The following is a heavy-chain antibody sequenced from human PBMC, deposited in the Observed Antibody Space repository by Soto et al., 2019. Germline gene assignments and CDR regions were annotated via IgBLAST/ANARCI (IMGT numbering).Heavy chain of an antibody. CDR1: GYTFPSHG. CDR3: AIDDWRRVGVVVRVYV. CDR2: ISAYNGNT. V-gene: IGHV1-18*04. J-gene: IGHJ6*03. D-gene: IGHD2-21*01. Sequence: AQVKRYWKASGYTFPSHGISRVRQAPGQGIEWMGWISAYNGNTNYAQKLQGRVTMTTDTSTSTAYMELRSLRSDDTAVYYCAIDDWRRVGVVVRVYVWGNGTRVTV.